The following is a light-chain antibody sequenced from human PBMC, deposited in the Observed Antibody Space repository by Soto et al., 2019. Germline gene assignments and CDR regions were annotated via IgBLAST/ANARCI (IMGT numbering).Light chain of an antibody. V-gene: IGKV1-5*03. CDR3: QQYNSYRA. Sequence: PITPSPSTLSATVGDRVTLNCRASQSISTWLAWHQQKPGKAPKLLISKASSLESGVPSRFSGSGSGTEFTLTISSLQPDDSATYYCQQYNSYRAFGQGTKVDIK. CDR2: KAS. J-gene: IGKJ1*01. CDR1: QSISTW.